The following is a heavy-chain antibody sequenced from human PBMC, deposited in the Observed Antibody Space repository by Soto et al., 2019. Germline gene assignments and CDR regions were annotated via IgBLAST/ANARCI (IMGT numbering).Heavy chain of an antibody. CDR2: ISSNGGST. D-gene: IGHD1-7*01. J-gene: IGHJ4*02. Sequence: GGSLRLSCAASGFTFSSYAMHWVRQAPGKGLEYVSAISSNGGSTYYADSVKGRFTISRDNSKNTLYLQMGSLRAEDMAVYYCARGGPGITGTTYFDYWGQGTLVTVSS. V-gene: IGHV3-64*02. CDR1: GFTFSSYA. CDR3: ARGGPGITGTTYFDY.